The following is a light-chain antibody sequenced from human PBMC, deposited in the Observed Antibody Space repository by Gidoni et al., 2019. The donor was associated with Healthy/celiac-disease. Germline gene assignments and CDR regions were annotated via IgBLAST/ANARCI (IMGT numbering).Light chain of an antibody. J-gene: IGKJ1*01. CDR3: QQYGSSHTWT. CDR1: QSVSSSY. CDR2: GAS. Sequence: EIVLTQSPGTLSLSPGERATRSCRASQSVSSSYVAWYQQKPGQAPRLLIYGASSRATGIPDRFSGSGSGTDFTLTISRLEPEDFAVYYCQQYGSSHTWTFGQGTKVEIK. V-gene: IGKV3-20*01.